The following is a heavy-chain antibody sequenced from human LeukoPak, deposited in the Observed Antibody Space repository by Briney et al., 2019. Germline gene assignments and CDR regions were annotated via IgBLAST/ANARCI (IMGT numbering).Heavy chain of an antibody. V-gene: IGHV3-7*01. CDR3: AKDSYSKGDF. CDR1: GFTFSYHW. D-gene: IGHD6-13*01. J-gene: IGHJ4*02. CDR2: IKNDGAVK. Sequence: PGGSLTLSCAASGFTFSYHWMTWVGQAPGKGLEWVANIKNDGAVKNYVDSVKGRFTISRDNAKNSLYLQMNSLRAEDTAVYYCAKDSYSKGDFWGQGVLVTVSS.